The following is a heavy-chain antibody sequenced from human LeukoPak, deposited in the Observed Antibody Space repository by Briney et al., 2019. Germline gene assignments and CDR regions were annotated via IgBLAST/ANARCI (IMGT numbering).Heavy chain of an antibody. D-gene: IGHD6-13*01. Sequence: SETLSLTCAVYGGSFSGYYWSWIRQPPGKGLEWIGEINHSGSTNYNPSLKSRVTISVDTSKNQFSLKLSSVTVADTAVYYCARGGKQQLVHYYYGMDVWGKGTTVTVSS. J-gene: IGHJ6*04. CDR3: ARGGKQQLVHYYYGMDV. CDR2: INHSGST. V-gene: IGHV4-34*01. CDR1: GGSFSGYY.